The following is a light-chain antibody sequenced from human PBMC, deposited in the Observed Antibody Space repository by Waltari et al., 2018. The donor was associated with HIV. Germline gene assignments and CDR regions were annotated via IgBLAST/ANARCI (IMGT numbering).Light chain of an antibody. CDR1: SSDVGGYNY. CDR3: SSHAGSKVV. V-gene: IGLV2-8*02. CDR2: DVI. Sequence: QSALTQPPSASRSPGQSVTLSCTGTSSDVGGYNYVSWHQQHPGKAPKPMIYDVIKTPSGVPDRCSGSESGVTASLTVSWLQPEDEADYYCSSHAGSKVVFGGGTRLTVL. J-gene: IGLJ2*01.